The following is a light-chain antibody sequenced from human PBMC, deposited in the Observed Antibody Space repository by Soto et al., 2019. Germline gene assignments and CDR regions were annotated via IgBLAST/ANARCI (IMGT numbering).Light chain of an antibody. V-gene: IGKV1-39*01. J-gene: IGKJ3*01. Sequence: DIQITQSPSSLSASVGDRVTITCRASQTIIRYLNWYQQKRGIAPNLLIYAASSLQSGVPSRFSGSGSGSEFTLTISSLQPTDFATYYCQESYSTLFTFGPGTKVEIK. CDR1: QTIIRY. CDR3: QESYSTLFT. CDR2: AAS.